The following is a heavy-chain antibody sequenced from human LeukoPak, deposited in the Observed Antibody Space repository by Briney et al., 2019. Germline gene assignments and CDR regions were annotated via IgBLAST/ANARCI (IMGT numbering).Heavy chain of an antibody. Sequence: ASVKVSCKASGYTFTGYYMHWVRQAPGQGLEWMGWINPNSGGTNYAQKFQGRVTMTRDTSISTAYMELSRLRSDDTAVYYCARWTSVGDTPNGFDPWGQGTLVTVSS. CDR2: INPNSGGT. CDR3: ARWTSVGDTPNGFDP. CDR1: GYTFTGYY. J-gene: IGHJ5*02. D-gene: IGHD1-26*01. V-gene: IGHV1-2*02.